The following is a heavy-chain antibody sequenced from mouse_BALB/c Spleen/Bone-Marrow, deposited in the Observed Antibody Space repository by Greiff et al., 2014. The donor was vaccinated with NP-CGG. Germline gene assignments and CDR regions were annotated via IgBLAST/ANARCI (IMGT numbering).Heavy chain of an antibody. CDR3: ARFAGTPYTMDY. CDR1: GYSITSDYG. V-gene: IGHV3-1*02. D-gene: IGHD4-1*01. CDR2: IHYSGTP. Sequence: VQLKESGPDLVKPSQSLSLTCTVTGYSITSDYGWHWIRQFPGNKLEWMGYIHYSGTPVYNPSLKSRISITRDTSNNQFFLQLNSVTTEDTATYYCARFAGTPYTMDYWGQGTSVTVSS. J-gene: IGHJ4*01.